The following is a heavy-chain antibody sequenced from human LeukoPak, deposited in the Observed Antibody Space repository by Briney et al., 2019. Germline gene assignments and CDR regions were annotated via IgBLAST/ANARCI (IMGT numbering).Heavy chain of an antibody. CDR3: ARELPEVATTKSAWFDP. Sequence: GGSLRLSCAASGFTFSSYWMHWARHAPGKGLVWVSRIIGDGTTTDYADSVKGRFIISRDNAKNTVYLQMNSLRAEDTAVYYCARELPEVATTKSAWFDPWGQGTLVTVSS. CDR1: GFTFSSYW. CDR2: IIGDGTTT. V-gene: IGHV3-74*01. D-gene: IGHD5-12*01. J-gene: IGHJ5*02.